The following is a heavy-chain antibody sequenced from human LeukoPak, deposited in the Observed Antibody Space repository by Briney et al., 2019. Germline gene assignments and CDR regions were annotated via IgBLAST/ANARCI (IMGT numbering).Heavy chain of an antibody. D-gene: IGHD2-2*01. J-gene: IGHJ3*02. V-gene: IGHV5-51*01. CDR3: ARLFSVDCSSTSCQGGAFDI. Sequence: GESLKISCKGSGYSFTSYWIGWVRQMPGKGLEWTGIIYPGDSDTRYSPSFQGQVTISADKSISTAYLQWSSLKASDTAMYYCARLFSVDCSSTSCQGGAFDIWGQGTMVTVSS. CDR1: GYSFTSYW. CDR2: IYPGDSDT.